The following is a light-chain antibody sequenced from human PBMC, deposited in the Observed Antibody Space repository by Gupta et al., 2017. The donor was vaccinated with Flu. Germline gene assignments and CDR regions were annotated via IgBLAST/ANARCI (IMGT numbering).Light chain of an antibody. Sequence: DIKMTQYPSSLSASVGDRGTIPCQARQTFSDYLNWFQQKPGKAPKLLIYDASKLQSGVPPRFSGSGSGTYFTLTISRLQPEDFATYYCQQSYTTPYTFGQGTKLEIK. J-gene: IGKJ2*01. CDR2: DAS. V-gene: IGKV1-39*01. CDR1: QTFSDY. CDR3: QQSYTTPYT.